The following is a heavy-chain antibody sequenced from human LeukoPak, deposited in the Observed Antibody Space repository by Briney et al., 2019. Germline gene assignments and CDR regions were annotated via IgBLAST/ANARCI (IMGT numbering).Heavy chain of an antibody. V-gene: IGHV4-4*02. J-gene: IGHJ4*02. CDR1: LDSTTSNF. CDR3: GREICGGYSPGAY. Sequence: PSETLSLTCTVSLDSTTSNFWSWVRQPPGKGLEWIGEIHRSGSPNYNPSLQSRVTISIARSRNQIALKLSSGTAADTAVYYCGREICGGYSPGAYWGQGILVTVSS. CDR2: IHRSGSP. D-gene: IGHD3-16*02.